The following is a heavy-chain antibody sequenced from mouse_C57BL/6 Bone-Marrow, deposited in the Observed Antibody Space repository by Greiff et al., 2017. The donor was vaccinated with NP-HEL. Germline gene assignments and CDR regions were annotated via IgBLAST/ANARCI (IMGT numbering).Heavy chain of an antibody. CDR1: GYAFTNYL. Sequence: QVQLQQPGAELVRPGTSVKVSCKASGYAFTNYLIEWVKQRPGQGLEWIGVINPGSGGTNYNEKFKGKATLTADKSSSTAYMQLSSLASEDSAVYFCAREGGYYSYYAMDYWGQGTSVTVSS. V-gene: IGHV1-54*01. CDR2: INPGSGGT. J-gene: IGHJ4*01. D-gene: IGHD2-3*01. CDR3: AREGGYYSYYAMDY.